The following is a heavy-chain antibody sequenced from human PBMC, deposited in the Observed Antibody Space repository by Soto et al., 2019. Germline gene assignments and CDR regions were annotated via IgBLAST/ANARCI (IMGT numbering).Heavy chain of an antibody. D-gene: IGHD3-3*01. J-gene: IGHJ4*01. Sequence: GGSLRLSCAASGFTFSSYAMSWVRQAPGKGLEWVSGIAHSGDNTYYPDSVKGRFTISRDNSKSTLYLQMNNLRAEDTAVYYCADGGEWSFNFVYWGHGTLVTVSS. V-gene: IGHV3-23*01. CDR1: GFTFSSYA. CDR3: ADGGEWSFNFVY. CDR2: IAHSGDNT.